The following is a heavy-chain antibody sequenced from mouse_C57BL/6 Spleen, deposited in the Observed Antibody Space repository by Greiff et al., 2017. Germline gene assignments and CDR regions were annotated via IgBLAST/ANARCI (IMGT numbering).Heavy chain of an antibody. J-gene: IGHJ4*01. D-gene: IGHD2-1*01. CDR1: GYTFTSYW. V-gene: IGHV1-50*01. CDR3: ARALHGNYFAMDY. CDR2: IDPSDSYT. Sequence: QVQLQQPGAELVKPGASVQLSCKASGYTFTSYWMQWVKQRPGQGLEWIGEIDPSDSYTNYNQKFKGKATLTVDTSSSTAYMQLSSLTSEDSAVYYCARALHGNYFAMDYWGQGTSVTVSS.